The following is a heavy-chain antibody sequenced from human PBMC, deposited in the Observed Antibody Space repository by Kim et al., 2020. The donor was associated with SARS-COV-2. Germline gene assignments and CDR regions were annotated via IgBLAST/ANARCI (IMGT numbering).Heavy chain of an antibody. Sequence: GSTNYNPSLKSRVTISVDTSKNQFSLKLSSVTAADTAVYYCASSMTKGDYWGQGTLVTVSS. CDR3: ASSMTKGDY. V-gene: IGHV4-34*01. J-gene: IGHJ4*02. CDR2: GST.